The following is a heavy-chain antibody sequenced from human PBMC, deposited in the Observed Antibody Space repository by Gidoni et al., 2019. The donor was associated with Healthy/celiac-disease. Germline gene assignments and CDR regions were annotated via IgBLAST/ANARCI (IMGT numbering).Heavy chain of an antibody. CDR3: ARDAWSRYSSGWSDY. J-gene: IGHJ4*02. CDR1: GFTFSSHW. V-gene: IGHV3-7*04. D-gene: IGHD6-19*01. CDR2: IKQDGSEK. Sequence: EVQLVESGGGLVQPGGSLRLSCAASGFTFSSHWMSWVRQAPGKGLEWVANIKQDGSEKYYVDSVKGRFTISRDNAKNSLYLQMNSLRAEDTAVYYCARDAWSRYSSGWSDYWGQGTLVTVSS.